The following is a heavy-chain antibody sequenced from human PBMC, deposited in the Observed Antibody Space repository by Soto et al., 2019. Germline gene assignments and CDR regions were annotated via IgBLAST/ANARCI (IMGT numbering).Heavy chain of an antibody. Sequence: QVHLVQSGAEVKKPGASVKVSCKTSGYTFSAYYMHWVRQAPGQGLEWMGWINPKSGGTLYAQKFQGRVNMTRDTSISQAYMELSRLGSDDTAVYYCARGGTFAYDTSGYSVYWGQGTLVTVSS. J-gene: IGHJ4*02. CDR3: ARGGTFAYDTSGYSVY. CDR1: GYTFSAYY. V-gene: IGHV1-2*02. D-gene: IGHD3-22*01. CDR2: INPKSGGT.